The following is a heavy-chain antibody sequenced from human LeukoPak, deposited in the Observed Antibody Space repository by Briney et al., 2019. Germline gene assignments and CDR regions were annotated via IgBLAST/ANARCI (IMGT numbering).Heavy chain of an antibody. V-gene: IGHV3-7*01. D-gene: IGHD2-15*01. J-gene: IGHJ5*02. CDR1: GFTFSIYT. Sequence: GGSLRLSCAASGFTFSIYTMNWVRQAPGKGLEWVANIKQDGSEKYYVDSVKGRFTISRDNAQNSLSLQMNSLRAEDTAVYYCARWGYCTGGSCYRYDAWGQGTLVTVSS. CDR2: IKQDGSEK. CDR3: ARWGYCTGGSCYRYDA.